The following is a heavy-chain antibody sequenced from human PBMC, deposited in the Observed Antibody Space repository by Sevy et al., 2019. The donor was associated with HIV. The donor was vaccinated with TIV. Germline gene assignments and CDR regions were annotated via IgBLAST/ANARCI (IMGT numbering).Heavy chain of an antibody. CDR3: AREGYYDSSGYYYFFFDY. V-gene: IGHV3-11*01. J-gene: IGHJ4*02. CDR1: GFTFSDYY. CDR2: ISSSGSTI. Sequence: GGSLRLSCAASGFTFSDYYMSWIRQAPGKGLEWVSYISSSGSTIYYAHSVKGRFTISRDNAKNSLYLQMNSLRAEDTAVYYCAREGYYDSSGYYYFFFDYWGQGTLVTVSS. D-gene: IGHD3-22*01.